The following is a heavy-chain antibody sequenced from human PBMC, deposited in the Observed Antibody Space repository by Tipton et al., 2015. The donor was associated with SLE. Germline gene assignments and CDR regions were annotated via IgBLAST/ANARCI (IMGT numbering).Heavy chain of an antibody. D-gene: IGHD2-15*01. V-gene: IGHV3-23*01. CDR2: ISGSGGST. CDR1: GFTFSSYA. Sequence: SLRLPCAASGFTFSSYAMSWVRQAPGKGLEWVPAISGSGGSTYSADSVKGRFTISRDNSKNTLCLQMNSLRAEDTAVYYCAKDFCGGGSCYFDYWGQGTLVTVSS. J-gene: IGHJ4*02. CDR3: AKDFCGGGSCYFDY.